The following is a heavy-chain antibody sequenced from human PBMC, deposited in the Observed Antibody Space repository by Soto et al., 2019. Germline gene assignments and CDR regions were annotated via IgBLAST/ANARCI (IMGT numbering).Heavy chain of an antibody. CDR3: AKGLDIVVVITSVDY. J-gene: IGHJ4*02. Sequence: GGSLRLSCAASGFTFSSYGMHWVRQAPGKGLEWVAVISYDGSNKYYADSVKGRFTISRDNSKNTLYLQMNSLRAEDTAVYYCAKGLDIVVVITSVDYWGQGTLVPSPQ. CDR1: GFTFSSYG. D-gene: IGHD3-22*01. CDR2: ISYDGSNK. V-gene: IGHV3-30*18.